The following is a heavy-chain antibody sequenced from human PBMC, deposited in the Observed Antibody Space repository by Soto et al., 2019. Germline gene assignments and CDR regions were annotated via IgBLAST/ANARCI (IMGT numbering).Heavy chain of an antibody. J-gene: IGHJ1*01. Sequence: GGSQRLSCTASGVTFRSYGMNWVRQAPGKGLEWVSSISSGSTYIYYGDSVKGRFTISRDNAENSLYLQMNSLREEDTAVYYCARERYDFWSGLRHWGQGTLVTVSS. V-gene: IGHV3-21*01. CDR2: ISSGSTYI. CDR3: ARERYDFWSGLRH. CDR1: GVTFRSYG. D-gene: IGHD3-3*01.